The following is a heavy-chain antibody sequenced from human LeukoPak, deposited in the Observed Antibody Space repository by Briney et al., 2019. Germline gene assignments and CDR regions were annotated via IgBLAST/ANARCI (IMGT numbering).Heavy chain of an antibody. V-gene: IGHV1-18*01. CDR3: ARVYGSGSYYKDVHYYYYMDV. CDR2: ISAYNGKT. D-gene: IGHD3-10*01. J-gene: IGHJ6*03. Sequence: ASVKVSCKGSGYTFTSYGISWVRQAPGQGLEWVGWISAYNGKTNYAQKLQGRVTMTTDTSTSTAYMELRSLRSDDTAVYYCARVYGSGSYYKDVHYYYYMDVWGKGTTVTVSS. CDR1: GYTFTSYG.